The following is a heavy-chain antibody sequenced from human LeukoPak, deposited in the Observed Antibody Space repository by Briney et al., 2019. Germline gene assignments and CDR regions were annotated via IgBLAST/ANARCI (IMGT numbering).Heavy chain of an antibody. CDR3: TPGDPIVAVTRRLGNDAFDM. D-gene: IGHD2-21*02. Sequence: QTGGSLRLSCAASGFAFSSYDMHWVRQAPGKGLEWVAVMSYNGSNKQYVDSVKGRFTISRDNSKNTLYLQMDSLRAEDTAVYYCTPGDPIVAVTRRLGNDAFDMWGHGTMVSVSS. V-gene: IGHV3-30*03. CDR2: MSYNGSNK. J-gene: IGHJ3*02. CDR1: GFAFSSYD.